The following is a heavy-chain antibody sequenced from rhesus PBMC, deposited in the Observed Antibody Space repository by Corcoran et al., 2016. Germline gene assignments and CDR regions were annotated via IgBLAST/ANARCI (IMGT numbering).Heavy chain of an antibody. D-gene: IGHD6-31*01. Sequence: QVQLQESGPGLVKPSETLSLTCAVAGGSISSNSWSWLRQPPGKGLEWIGRISGSGGRTDYNPSLMSRVTISTDTSKNQFSLKLSSVTAADTAVYYCARDGSSGWFLYEYFEFWDQGALVTVSS. V-gene: IGHV4-173*01. CDR3: ARDGSSGWFLYEYFEF. CDR1: GGSISSNS. J-gene: IGHJ1*01. CDR2: ISGSGGRT.